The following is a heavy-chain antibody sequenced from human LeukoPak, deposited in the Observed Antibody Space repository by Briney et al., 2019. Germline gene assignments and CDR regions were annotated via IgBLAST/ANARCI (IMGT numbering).Heavy chain of an antibody. CDR2: ISSRSSYK. V-gene: IGHV3-21*01. J-gene: IGHJ3*01. CDR3: ARSVVQDAFDV. CDR1: GFTFNSYS. D-gene: IGHD4-23*01. Sequence: GGSLRLSCAASGFTFNSYSMNWVRQAPGKGLEWVSSISSRSSYKYYADSLKGRFTISRDNAKNSLYLQMNSLRAEDTAVYYCARSVVQDAFDVWGQGTMVSVSS.